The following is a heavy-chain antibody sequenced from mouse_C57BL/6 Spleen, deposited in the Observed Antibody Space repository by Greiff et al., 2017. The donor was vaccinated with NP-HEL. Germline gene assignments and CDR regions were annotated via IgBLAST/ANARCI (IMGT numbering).Heavy chain of an antibody. CDR3: ARIEGLGRRDYFDY. V-gene: IGHV8-8*01. D-gene: IGHD4-1*01. J-gene: IGHJ2*01. Sequence: QVTLKESGPGILQPSQTLSLTCSFSGFSLSTFGMGVGWIRQPSGKGLEWLAHIWWDDDKYYNPALKSRLTIAKDTSKNQVFLKNANVDTADTATYYCARIEGLGRRDYFDYWGQGTTLTVSS. CDR1: GFSLSTFGMG. CDR2: IWWDDDK.